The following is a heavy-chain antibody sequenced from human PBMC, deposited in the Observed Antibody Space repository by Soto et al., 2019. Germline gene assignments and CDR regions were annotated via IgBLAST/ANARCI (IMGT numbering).Heavy chain of an antibody. CDR3: AGVGYSDYGRGYYFDF. V-gene: IGHV4-30-4*01. D-gene: IGHD5-12*01. CDR2: IAYTGGT. J-gene: IGHJ4*02. Sequence: SETLSLTCSVSGASISDGDYYWSWLRQPPGKGPESIGIIAYTGGTHYNPSTAGAVSMSEDTPANQLSLKVNFVTAADSAVYYCAGVGYSDYGRGYYFDFWGPGILVTVSS. CDR1: GASISDGDYY.